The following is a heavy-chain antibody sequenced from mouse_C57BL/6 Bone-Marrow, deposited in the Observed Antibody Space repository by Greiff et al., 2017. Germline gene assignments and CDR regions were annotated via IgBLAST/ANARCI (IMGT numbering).Heavy chain of an antibody. CDR1: GFTFSDYG. Sequence: EVQGVESGGGLVQPGGSLKLSCAASGFTFSDYGMAWVRQAPRKGPEWVAFISNLAYSIYYADTVTGRFTISRENAKNTLYLEMSSLRSEDTAMYYCAAYYSNYVHYAMDYWGQGTSVTVSS. CDR3: AAYYSNYVHYAMDY. J-gene: IGHJ4*01. D-gene: IGHD2-5*01. V-gene: IGHV5-15*01. CDR2: ISNLAYSI.